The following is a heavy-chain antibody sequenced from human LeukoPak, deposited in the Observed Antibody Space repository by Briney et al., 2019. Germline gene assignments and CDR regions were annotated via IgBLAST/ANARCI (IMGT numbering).Heavy chain of an antibody. CDR1: GFTFSSYS. D-gene: IGHD6-6*01. CDR2: ISSSSSYI. V-gene: IGHV3-21*01. CDR3: ARDIAARLADAFDI. J-gene: IGHJ3*02. Sequence: GGSLRLSCAASGFTFSSYSMNWVRQAPGKGLEWVSSISSSSSYIYYADSVKGRFTISRDNAKNSLYLQMNSLRAEDAAVYYCARDIAARLADAFDIWGQGTMVTVSS.